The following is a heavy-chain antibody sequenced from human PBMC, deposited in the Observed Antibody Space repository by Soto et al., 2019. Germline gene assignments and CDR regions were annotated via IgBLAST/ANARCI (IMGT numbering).Heavy chain of an antibody. CDR1: GYTFTSYG. CDR2: ISAYNGNT. V-gene: IGHV1-18*01. J-gene: IGHJ4*02. D-gene: IGHD5-18*01. CDR3: ARDQFDSYGPKGGLDY. Sequence: QVQLVQSGAEVKKPGASVKVSCKASGYTFTSYGISWVRQAPGQGLEWMGWISAYNGNTNYAQKLQGRVTMTTDTSTSTGDMELRSLRSDDTAVYYCARDQFDSYGPKGGLDYWGQGTLVTVSS.